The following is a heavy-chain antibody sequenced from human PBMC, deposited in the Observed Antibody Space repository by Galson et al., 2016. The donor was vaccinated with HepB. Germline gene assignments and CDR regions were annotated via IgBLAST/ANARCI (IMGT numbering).Heavy chain of an antibody. V-gene: IGHV3-23*01. D-gene: IGHD1-26*01. J-gene: IGHJ4*02. CDR1: GFVFSNFG. CDR2: ISTRRTT. CDR3: AKDGSYSGNLHGYFDY. Sequence: SLRLSCAASGFVFSNFGLSWVRQAPGKGLEWVASISTRRTTYYSDSVQGRFTISRDNADNSLSLQMNSLSGDDTALYYCAKDGSYSGNLHGYFDYWVQGTLVTVSS.